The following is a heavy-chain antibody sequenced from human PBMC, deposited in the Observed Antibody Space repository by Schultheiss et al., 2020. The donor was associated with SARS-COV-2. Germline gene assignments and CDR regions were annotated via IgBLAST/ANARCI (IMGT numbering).Heavy chain of an antibody. CDR2: IWYDGSNK. CDR3: ARGYSSSFRYFDY. CDR1: GFTFSNAW. D-gene: IGHD6-6*01. V-gene: IGHV3-33*08. J-gene: IGHJ4*02. Sequence: GGSLRLSCAASGFTFSNAWMSWVRQAPGKGLEWVAVIWYDGSNKYYADSVKGRFTISRDNSKNTLYLQMNSLRAEDTAVYYCARGYSSSFRYFDYWGQGTLVTVSS.